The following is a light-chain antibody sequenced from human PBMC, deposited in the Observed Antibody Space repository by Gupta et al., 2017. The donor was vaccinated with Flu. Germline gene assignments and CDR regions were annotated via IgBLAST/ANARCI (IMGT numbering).Light chain of an antibody. CDR2: EVK. CDR3: SARAGSSVL. J-gene: IGLJ2*01. CDR1: SSDVGSYDY. V-gene: IGLV2-8*01. Sequence: SVNIACTGTSSDVGSYDYVSGYQQRPGNAHRLMIDEVKKRPAGVPDRYSGCKSGNTAALTVSGSQAEDEAYYYCSARAGSSVLFGGGTNLIVL.